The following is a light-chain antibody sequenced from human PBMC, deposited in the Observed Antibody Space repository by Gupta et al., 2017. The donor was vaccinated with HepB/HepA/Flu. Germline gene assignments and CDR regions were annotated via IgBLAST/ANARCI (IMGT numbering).Light chain of an antibody. Sequence: QSALTQPASVPGSPGQSITISCTGTSSDVGGYNYVSWYQQHPDKAPKLMIYDVSNRPSGVSNRFSGSKSGNTASLTISGLQAEDEADYYCSSYTRSSTLGVFGTGTKVTVL. CDR1: SSDVGGYNY. V-gene: IGLV2-14*01. J-gene: IGLJ1*01. CDR2: DVS. CDR3: SSYTRSSTLGV.